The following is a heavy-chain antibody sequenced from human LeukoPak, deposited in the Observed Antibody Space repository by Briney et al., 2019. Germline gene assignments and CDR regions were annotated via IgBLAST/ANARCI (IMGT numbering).Heavy chain of an antibody. CDR1: GYTFTSYG. J-gene: IGHJ4*02. D-gene: IGHD3-22*01. V-gene: IGHV1-18*01. CDR2: ISAYNGNT. Sequence: ASVKVSCKASGYTFTSYGISWVRQAPGQGLEWMGWISAYNGNTNYAQKLQGRVTMTTDTSTSTAYMELRSLRSDDTAVYYCARAAHDYYDSSGYPYYFDYWGQETLVTVSS. CDR3: ARAAHDYYDSSGYPYYFDY.